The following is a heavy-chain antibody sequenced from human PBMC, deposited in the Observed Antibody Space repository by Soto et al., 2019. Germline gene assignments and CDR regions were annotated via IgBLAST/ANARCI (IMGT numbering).Heavy chain of an antibody. CDR1: GGSFSGYY. V-gene: IGHV4-34*01. D-gene: IGHD2-15*01. CDR2: INHSGST. J-gene: IGHJ4*02. Sequence: SETLSLTCAVYGGSFSGYYWTWIRQPPGTGLEWIGEINHSGSTNYNPSLKSRVTISVDTSKNQFSLKLTSVTAADTAVYYCARDLGGWPDYWGQGTLVTVSS. CDR3: ARDLGGWPDY.